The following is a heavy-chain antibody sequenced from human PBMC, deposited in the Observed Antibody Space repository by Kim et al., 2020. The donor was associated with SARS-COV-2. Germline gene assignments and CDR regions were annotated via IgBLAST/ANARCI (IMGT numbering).Heavy chain of an antibody. CDR1: GFTFSSYG. J-gene: IGHJ4*01. CDR2: ISYDGSNK. V-gene: IGHV3-30*03. D-gene: IGHD2-15*01. Sequence: GGSLRLSCAASGFTFSSYGMHWVRQAPGKGLEWVAVISYDGSNKYYADSVKGRFTISRDTSKNTLYLQMNSLRAEDTAVYYCALGGGYCSGGSCTDDYWG. CDR3: ALGGGYCSGGSCTDDY.